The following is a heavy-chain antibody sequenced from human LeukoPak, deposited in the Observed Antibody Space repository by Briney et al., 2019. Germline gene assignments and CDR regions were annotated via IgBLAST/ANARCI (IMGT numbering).Heavy chain of an antibody. CDR3: ARDRGDYDILTGYYWGKFDY. CDR1: GGSISSYY. CDR2: IYTSGGT. V-gene: IGHV4-4*07. Sequence: PSETLSLTCTVSGGSISSYYWSWIRQPAGKGLEWIGRIYTSGGTNYNPSLKSRVTMSVDTSKNQFSLKLSSVTAADTAVYYCARDRGDYDILTGYYWGKFDYWGQGTLVTVSS. J-gene: IGHJ4*02. D-gene: IGHD3-9*01.